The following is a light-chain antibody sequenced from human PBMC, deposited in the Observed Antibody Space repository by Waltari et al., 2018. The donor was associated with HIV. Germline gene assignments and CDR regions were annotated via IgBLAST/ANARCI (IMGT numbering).Light chain of an antibody. CDR3: VGWDGSLSGYV. Sequence: SLLTQLPSASGTSGQMVTISCSGGSSNIAHDKVSWYQQLPGMTPKLLIYKNYQRPSGVPDRFAGSKSGTSASLVISGLRSEDEADYYCVGWDGSLSGYVFGAGTTVTVL. J-gene: IGLJ1*01. V-gene: IGLV1-47*01. CDR1: SSNIAHDK. CDR2: KNY.